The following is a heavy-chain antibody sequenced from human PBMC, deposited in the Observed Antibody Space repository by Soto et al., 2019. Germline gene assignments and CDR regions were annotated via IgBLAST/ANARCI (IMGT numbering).Heavy chain of an antibody. J-gene: IGHJ4*02. Sequence: GASVKVSCKASGGTFSSYAISWVRQAPGQGLEWMGGIIPIIGTANYSQKFQGRVTITKDESASTAYMELSSLRSEDTAVYYCARDLGGWPDYWGQGTLVTVSS. CDR2: IIPIIGTA. CDR1: GGTFSSYA. V-gene: IGHV1-69*05. CDR3: ARDLGGWPDY. D-gene: IGHD2-15*01.